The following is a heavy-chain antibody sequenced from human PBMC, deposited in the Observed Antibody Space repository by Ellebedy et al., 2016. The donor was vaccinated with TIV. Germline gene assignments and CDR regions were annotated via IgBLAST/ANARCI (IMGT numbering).Heavy chain of an antibody. Sequence: ASVKVSXKVSRYTLTELSMHWVRQAPGQGLEWMGWISAYNGNTNYAQKLQGRVTMTTDTSTSTAYMELRSLRSDDTAVYYCARDLTRSGPYGDYGDYWGQGTLVTVSS. D-gene: IGHD4-17*01. CDR3: ARDLTRSGPYGDYGDY. CDR2: ISAYNGNT. J-gene: IGHJ4*02. CDR1: RYTLTELS. V-gene: IGHV1-18*01.